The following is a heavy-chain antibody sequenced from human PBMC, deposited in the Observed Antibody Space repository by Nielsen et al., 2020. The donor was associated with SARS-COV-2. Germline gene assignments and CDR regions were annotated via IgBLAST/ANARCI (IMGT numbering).Heavy chain of an antibody. V-gene: IGHV3-7*01. Sequence: GESLKISCAASGFTFSSLWMSWVRQVPGKGLEWVADIKPDGSEKVYVDSVKGRFTIARDNSQNTLYLHMTSLRADDTAVYFCTRESLRSGMSRYSFDSWGQGTLLTVSS. CDR2: IKPDGSEK. CDR3: TRESLRSGMSRYSFDS. J-gene: IGHJ4*02. CDR1: GFTFSSLW. D-gene: IGHD3-16*01.